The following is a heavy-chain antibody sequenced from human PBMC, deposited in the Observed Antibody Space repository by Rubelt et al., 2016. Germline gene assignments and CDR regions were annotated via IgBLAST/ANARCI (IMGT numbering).Heavy chain of an antibody. CDR2: IYHSGST. J-gene: IGHJ6*03. D-gene: IGHD3-3*01. CDR1: GYSISSGYY. Sequence: QVQLQESGPGLVKPSETLSLTCTVSGYSISSGYYWGWIRQPPGKGLEWIGSIYHSGSTYYNPSLKGRVTISVDTSKNQFSLKRSSVTAADTAVYYCARSATYYDFRGENVGYYMDVWGKGTTVTVSS. V-gene: IGHV4-38-2*02. CDR3: ARSATYYDFRGENVGYYMDV.